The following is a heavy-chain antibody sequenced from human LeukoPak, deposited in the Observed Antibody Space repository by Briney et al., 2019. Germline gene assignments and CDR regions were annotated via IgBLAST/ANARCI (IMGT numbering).Heavy chain of an antibody. V-gene: IGHV1-18*01. J-gene: IGHJ4*02. CDR3: ARGMVQLERRSMGFDY. CDR2: ISAYNGNT. D-gene: IGHD1-1*01. Sequence: EASVKVSCKASGYTFTSYGISWVRQAPGQGLEWMGWISAYNGNTNYAQKLQGRVTMTTDTSTSTAYMELRSLRSDDTAVYYCARGMVQLERRSMGFDYWGQGTLVTVSS. CDR1: GYTFTSYG.